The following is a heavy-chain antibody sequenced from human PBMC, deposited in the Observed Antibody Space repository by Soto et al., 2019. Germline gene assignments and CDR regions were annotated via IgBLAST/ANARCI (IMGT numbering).Heavy chain of an antibody. D-gene: IGHD4-17*01. V-gene: IGHV4-61*01. J-gene: IGHJ4*02. CDR1: GGSVSSGSYY. CDR3: ARVMTTVTFFDY. CDR2: IYYSGST. Sequence: TVSGGSVSSGSYYWSWIRQPPGKGLEWIGYIYYSGSTNYDPSLKSRVTISVDTSKNQFSLKLSSVTAADTAVYYCARVMTTVTFFDYWGQGTLVTVSS.